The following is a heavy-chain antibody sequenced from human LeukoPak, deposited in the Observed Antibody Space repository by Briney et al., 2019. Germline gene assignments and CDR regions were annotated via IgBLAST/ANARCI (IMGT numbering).Heavy chain of an antibody. CDR2: IDYSGST. CDR1: GGSISSYY. D-gene: IGHD6-19*01. Sequence: SETLSLTCTVSGGSISSYYWGWLRQPPGKGLEWIGLIDYSGSTRYISSLKSRVTISVDTSKNQFSLKLYSVTAADTAVYYCARRIEAVAATGSFDYWGHGRLVTVSS. CDR3: ARRIEAVAATGSFDY. J-gene: IGHJ4*01. V-gene: IGHV4-59*08.